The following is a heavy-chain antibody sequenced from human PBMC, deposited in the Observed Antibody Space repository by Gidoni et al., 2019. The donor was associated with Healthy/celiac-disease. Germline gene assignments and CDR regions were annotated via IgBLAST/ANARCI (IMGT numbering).Heavy chain of an antibody. CDR3: AKTEGSTYYDFWSGYYGWFDP. Sequence: QVQLVESGGGVVQPGRSLRLSCAASGFTFSRYGMHLVRQAPGKGLEWVAVISYDGSNKYYADSVKGRFTISRDNSKNTLYLQMNSLRAEDTAVYYCAKTEGSTYYDFWSGYYGWFDPWGQGTLVTVSS. CDR2: ISYDGSNK. J-gene: IGHJ5*02. D-gene: IGHD3-3*01. CDR1: GFTFSRYG. V-gene: IGHV3-30*18.